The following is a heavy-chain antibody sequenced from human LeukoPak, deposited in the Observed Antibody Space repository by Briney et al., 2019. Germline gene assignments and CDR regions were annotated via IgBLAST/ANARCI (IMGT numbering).Heavy chain of an antibody. CDR1: GFTFSSYA. Sequence: GRSLRLSCAASGFTFSSYAMHWVRQAPGKGLEWVAVISYDGSNKYYADSVKGRFTISRGNSKNTLYLQMNSLRAEDTAVYYCARVSLRFLEWFSMDVWGQGTTVTVSS. J-gene: IGHJ6*02. CDR2: ISYDGSNK. D-gene: IGHD3-3*01. CDR3: ARVSLRFLEWFSMDV. V-gene: IGHV3-30-3*01.